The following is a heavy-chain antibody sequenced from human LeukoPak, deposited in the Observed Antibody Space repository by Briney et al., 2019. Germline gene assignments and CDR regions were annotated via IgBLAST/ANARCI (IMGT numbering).Heavy chain of an antibody. V-gene: IGHV4-59*08. CDR3: ASYIAAAGTFQH. CDR1: GGSISRYY. J-gene: IGHJ1*01. Sequence: SETLSLTCTVSGGSISRYYWSWIRQPPGKGLEWIGYIYYSGSTNYNPSLKSRVTISVDTSKNQFSLKLSSVTDADTAVYYCASYIAAAGTFQHWGQGTLVTVSS. D-gene: IGHD6-13*01. CDR2: IYYSGST.